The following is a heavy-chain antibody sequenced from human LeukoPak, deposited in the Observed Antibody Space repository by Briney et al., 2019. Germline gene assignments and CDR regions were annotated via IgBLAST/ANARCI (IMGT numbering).Heavy chain of an antibody. CDR3: ARGPSGYHNT. V-gene: IGHV3-23*01. CDR1: GFTFSSYA. J-gene: IGHJ4*02. CDR2: IGGSGSTT. Sequence: PGGSLRLSCAASGFTFSSYAMSWVRQAPGKGLEWVSAIGGSGSTTYYADSVKGRFTTSRDNAKNSLYLQMNSLRAEDTAVYYCARGPSGYHNTGGQGTLVTVSS. D-gene: IGHD5-12*01.